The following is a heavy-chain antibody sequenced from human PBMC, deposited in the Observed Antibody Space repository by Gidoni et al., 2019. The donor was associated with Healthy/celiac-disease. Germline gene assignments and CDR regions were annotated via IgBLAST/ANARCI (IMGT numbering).Heavy chain of an antibody. J-gene: IGHJ4*02. CDR2: IWYDGSNK. CDR3: ARDHHVWGSFDY. CDR1: GFTFSSYG. Sequence: QVQLVESGGGVVQPGRSLRLSCAASGFTFSSYGMHWVRQAPGKGLEWVAVIWYDGSNKYYADSVKGRFTISRDNSKNTLYLQMNSLRAEDTAVYYCARDHHVWGSFDYWGQGTLVTVSS. V-gene: IGHV3-33*01. D-gene: IGHD3-16*01.